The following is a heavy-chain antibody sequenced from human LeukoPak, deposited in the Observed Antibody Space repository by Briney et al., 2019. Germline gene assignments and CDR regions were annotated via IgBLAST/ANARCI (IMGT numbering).Heavy chain of an antibody. CDR1: GFTFNSYA. CDR2: ISGSGGST. V-gene: IGHV3-23*01. CDR3: ARGDGLPPTLRYCSSASRDFDF. Sequence: GGSLRLSCAASGFTFNSYALSWVRQAPGKGLEWVSVISGSGGSTYYADSVKGRFTISRDNSKNTLYLQMSSLRAEDTAVYYCARGDGLPPTLRYCSSASRDFDFWGQGTLVTVSS. J-gene: IGHJ4*02. D-gene: IGHD2-15*01.